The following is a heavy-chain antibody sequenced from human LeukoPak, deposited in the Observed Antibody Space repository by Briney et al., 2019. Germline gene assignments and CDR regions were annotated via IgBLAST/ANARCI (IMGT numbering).Heavy chain of an antibody. D-gene: IGHD6-13*01. CDR2: ISYDGSDK. V-gene: IGHV3-33*01. Sequence: PGGSLRLSCAASGFTFRSYGMHWVRHAPGKGLEWVAVISYDGSDKYYADSVKGRFTISRGNSKDTLYLQMNNLRVEDTAIYYCARRIAATGNPVDYWGQGTLVTVSS. CDR1: GFTFRSYG. J-gene: IGHJ4*02. CDR3: ARRIAATGNPVDY.